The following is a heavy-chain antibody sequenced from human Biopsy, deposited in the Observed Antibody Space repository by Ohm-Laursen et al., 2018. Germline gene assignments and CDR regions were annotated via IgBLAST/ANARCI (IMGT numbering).Heavy chain of an antibody. J-gene: IGHJ6*02. CDR2: ISSSSDNI. V-gene: IGHV3-21*01. CDR1: GFTLSSYS. D-gene: IGHD3-10*01. CDR3: ARSRGSSGIATIYYYGMDA. Sequence: SLRLSCAASGFTLSSYSMNWVRQTPGKGLEWVSTISSSSDNIYYVDSVKSRFTISRDNAKNSLYLQMNSLRAEDTAVYYCARSRGSSGIATIYYYGMDAWGQGTTVTVSS.